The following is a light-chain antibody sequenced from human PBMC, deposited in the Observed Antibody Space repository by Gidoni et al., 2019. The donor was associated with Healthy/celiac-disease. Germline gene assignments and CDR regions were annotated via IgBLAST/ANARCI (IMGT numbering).Light chain of an antibody. Sequence: DSQMTQSPSSLSASVGDRVTITCRASQSISSYLNWYQQKPGKAPKLLIYAASRLQSGVPSRFSGSGSGTDFTLTISSLQPEDFATYYCQQSYSTPQTFGQXTKLEIK. J-gene: IGKJ2*01. CDR1: QSISSY. V-gene: IGKV1-39*01. CDR2: AAS. CDR3: QQSYSTPQT.